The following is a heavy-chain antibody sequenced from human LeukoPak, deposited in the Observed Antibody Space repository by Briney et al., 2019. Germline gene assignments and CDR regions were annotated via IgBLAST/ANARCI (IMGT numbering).Heavy chain of an antibody. V-gene: IGHV1-2*02. CDR1: GGNFRNYP. CDR2: INPNSGGT. CDR3: ARGAKAGWLQLGFHFDY. D-gene: IGHD5-24*01. Sequence: GASMKVSCRASGGNFRNYPISWVRQAPGQGLEWMGWINPNSGGTNYAQKFQGRATMTRDTSISTAYMELSRLRSDDTAVYYCARGAKAGWLQLGFHFDYWGQGTLVTVSS. J-gene: IGHJ4*02.